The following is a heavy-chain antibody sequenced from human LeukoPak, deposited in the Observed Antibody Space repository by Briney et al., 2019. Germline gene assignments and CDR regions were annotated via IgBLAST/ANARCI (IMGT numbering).Heavy chain of an antibody. CDR1: GFTFSSYA. CDR3: AKTLRYCSSTSCHYYYYYYGMDV. Sequence: GGSLRLSCAASGFTFSSYAMHWVRQAPGKGLERVAVISYDGSNKYYADSVKGRFTISRDNSKNTLYLQMNSLRAEDTAVYYCAKTLRYCSSTSCHYYYYYYGMDVWGQGTTVTVSS. J-gene: IGHJ6*02. D-gene: IGHD2-2*01. CDR2: ISYDGSNK. V-gene: IGHV3-30-3*01.